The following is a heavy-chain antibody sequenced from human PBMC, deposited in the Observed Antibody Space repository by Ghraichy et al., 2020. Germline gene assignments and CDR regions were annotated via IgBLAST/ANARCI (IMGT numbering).Heavy chain of an antibody. CDR2: VNGYNGNT. V-gene: IGHV1-18*01. Sequence: ASVKVSCKASGYTFTNYGITWVRQAPGQGLEWMSWVNGYNGNTDYAQKLQGRVTMTTDTSTTTAYMELRSLRSDDTAVYYCARGRLNFDYWGQGTLVTVSS. CDR1: GYTFTNYG. J-gene: IGHJ4*02. D-gene: IGHD3-22*01. CDR3: ARGRLNFDY.